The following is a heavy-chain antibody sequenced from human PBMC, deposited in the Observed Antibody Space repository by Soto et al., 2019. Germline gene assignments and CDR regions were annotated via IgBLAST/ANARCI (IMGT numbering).Heavy chain of an antibody. CDR3: ARAKRPVAGNFYYYGMDV. Sequence: SVKVSCKASGGTFSSYAISWVRQTPGQGLEWMGGIIPIFGTANYAQKFQGRVTITADESTSTAYMELSSLRSEETAVYYCARAKRPVAGNFYYYGMDVWGQGTTVTVSS. V-gene: IGHV1-69*13. D-gene: IGHD6-19*01. CDR1: GGTFSSYA. J-gene: IGHJ6*02. CDR2: IIPIFGTA.